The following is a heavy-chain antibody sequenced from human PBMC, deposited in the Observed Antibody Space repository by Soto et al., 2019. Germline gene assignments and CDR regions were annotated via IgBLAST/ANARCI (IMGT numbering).Heavy chain of an antibody. J-gene: IGHJ5*02. V-gene: IGHV4-39*01. CDR2: IDYSGST. D-gene: IGHD2-15*01. CDR3: ARRMGYCSGGSCYEVGWFDP. Sequence: QLQLQESGPGLVKPSETLSLTCTVSGGSISSSSYYWGWIRQPPGTGLEWIGSIDYSGSTYYNSSLKSRVTISVETSKTQFSLKLSSVTAADTAVYYCARRMGYCSGGSCYEVGWFDPWCQGTLVTVSS. CDR1: GGSISSSSYY.